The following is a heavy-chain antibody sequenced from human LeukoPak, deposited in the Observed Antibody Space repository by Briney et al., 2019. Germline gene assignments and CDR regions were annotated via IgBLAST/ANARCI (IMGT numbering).Heavy chain of an antibody. J-gene: IGHJ4*02. Sequence: GGSLRLSCAASGFTFSSYAMSWVRQAPGEGLEWVSAISGSGGSTYYADSVKGRFTISRDNSKNTLYLQMNSLRAEDTAVYYCAKGEWELLSYAGYWGQGTLVTVSS. V-gene: IGHV3-23*01. CDR1: GFTFSSYA. CDR3: AKGEWELLSYAGY. CDR2: ISGSGGST. D-gene: IGHD1-26*01.